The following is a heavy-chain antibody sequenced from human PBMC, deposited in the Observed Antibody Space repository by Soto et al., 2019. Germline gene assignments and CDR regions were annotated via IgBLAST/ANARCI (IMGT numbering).Heavy chain of an antibody. Sequence: SETLSLPCTVSGGSSRSRNYYWSWIKQTPGKGLEWIGYIYYRGSTNYNPSLKSRVTISVDTSKNQFSLKLSSVTAADTAVYYCARGGYNWNDVTDYWGQGTLVTVSS. J-gene: IGHJ4*02. CDR2: IYYRGST. V-gene: IGHV4-61*01. D-gene: IGHD1-20*01. CDR3: ARGGYNWNDVTDY. CDR1: GGSSRSRNYY.